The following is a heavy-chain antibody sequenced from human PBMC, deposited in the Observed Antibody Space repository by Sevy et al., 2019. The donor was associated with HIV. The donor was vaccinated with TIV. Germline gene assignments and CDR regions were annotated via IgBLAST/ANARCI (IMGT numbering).Heavy chain of an antibody. V-gene: IGHV3-30*04. CDR3: ARDLPHLLPWELSRGRDY. Sequence: GGSLRLSCAASGFSFSNYAMHWVRQSPGKGLEWVVMISYDGINKDYADSVKGRFTLSRDNSKNTLFLQMNSLRAEDTALYYCARDLPHLLPWELSRGRDYLGQGTLVTVSS. D-gene: IGHD1-26*01. CDR2: ISYDGINK. J-gene: IGHJ4*01. CDR1: GFSFSNYA.